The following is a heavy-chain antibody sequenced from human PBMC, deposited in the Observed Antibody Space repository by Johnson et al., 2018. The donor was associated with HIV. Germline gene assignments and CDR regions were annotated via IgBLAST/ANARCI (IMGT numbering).Heavy chain of an antibody. J-gene: IGHJ3*02. CDR3: ARDRYSSSSGSAFDI. D-gene: IGHD6-6*01. CDR2: INWNGGST. V-gene: IGHV3-20*04. CDR1: GFTVSSNY. Sequence: RLSCAASGFTVSSNYMSWVRQAPGKGLEWVSGINWNGGSTGYADSVKGRFTISRDNAKNSLYLQMNSLRAEDTALYYCARDRYSSSSGSAFDIWGRGTMVTVSS.